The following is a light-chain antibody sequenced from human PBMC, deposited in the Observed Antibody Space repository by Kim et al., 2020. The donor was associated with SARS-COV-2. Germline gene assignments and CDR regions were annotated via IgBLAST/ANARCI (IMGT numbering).Light chain of an antibody. CDR3: QQYDSYPLT. V-gene: IGKV1D-16*01. CDR1: QGSRSC. J-gene: IGKJ4*01. Sequence: VGDKFTLTCRARQGSRSCLAWYQKSPEKAPKSLIYAASTLQSGVPSRFSGSGSGTDFTLTISNLQPEDFATYYCQQYDSYPLTFGGGTKVDIK. CDR2: AAS.